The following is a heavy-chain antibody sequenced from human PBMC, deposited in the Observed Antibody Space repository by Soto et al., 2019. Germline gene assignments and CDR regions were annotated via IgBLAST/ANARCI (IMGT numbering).Heavy chain of an antibody. V-gene: IGHV4-59*01. CDR2: IYYSGST. Sequence: SETLSLTCTVSGGSISSYYWSWIRQPPGKGLEWIGYIYYSGSTNYNPSLKSRVTISVDTSKNQFSLKLSSVTAADTAVYYCARRNPIAADFDYWGQGTLVTVSS. D-gene: IGHD6-13*01. CDR3: ARRNPIAADFDY. J-gene: IGHJ4*02. CDR1: GGSISSYY.